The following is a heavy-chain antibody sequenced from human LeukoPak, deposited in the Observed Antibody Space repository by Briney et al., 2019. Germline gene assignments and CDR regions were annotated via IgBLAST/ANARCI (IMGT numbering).Heavy chain of an antibody. J-gene: IGHJ4*02. CDR3: ARGIEWETTHDY. Sequence: ASVKVSCKASGGTFSSYAISWVRQAPGQGLEWMGGIIPIFGTANYAQKFQGRVTITADEFTSTAYMELSSLRSEDTAVYYCARGIEWETTHDYWGQGTLVTVSS. D-gene: IGHD1-26*01. CDR2: IIPIFGTA. V-gene: IGHV1-69*13. CDR1: GGTFSSYA.